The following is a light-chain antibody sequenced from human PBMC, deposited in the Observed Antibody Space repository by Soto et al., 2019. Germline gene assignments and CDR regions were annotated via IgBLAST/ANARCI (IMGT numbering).Light chain of an antibody. Sequence: DIQMTQSPYSVSASVGDRVTITCRASQGFSTWLAWYRRKPGRAPELLIYSASSLHSGVPSRFSDSGSGTDFTLTISSLQPEDFAAYYCQQANSFPRTFGGGNEVEIK. CDR1: QGFSTW. CDR2: SAS. CDR3: QQANSFPRT. V-gene: IGKV1-12*01. J-gene: IGKJ4*01.